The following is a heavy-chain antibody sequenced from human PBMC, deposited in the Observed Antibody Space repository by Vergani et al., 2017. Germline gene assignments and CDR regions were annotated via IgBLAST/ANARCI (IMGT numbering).Heavy chain of an antibody. D-gene: IGHD2-15*01. Sequence: EVQLVESGGGLVQPGGSLRLSCAASGFTVSSNYMSWVRQAPGKGLEWVSVISGSGGSTYYADSGTGRFTGSRDNSKNTLYLQMINLRAEDTAVYYCAKERTPDYYYGMDVWGQGTTVTVSS. V-gene: IGHV3-23*04. CDR2: ISGSGGST. CDR3: AKERTPDYYYGMDV. J-gene: IGHJ6*02. CDR1: GFTVSSNY.